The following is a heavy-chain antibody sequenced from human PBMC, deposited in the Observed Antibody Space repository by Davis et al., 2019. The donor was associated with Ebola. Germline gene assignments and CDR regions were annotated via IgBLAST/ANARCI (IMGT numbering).Heavy chain of an antibody. CDR2: IRQDGSEK. V-gene: IGHV3-7*03. Sequence: GESLKISCAASGFSFSSHWMSWVRKAPGKGLEWVANIRQDGSEKHYVDSVKGRFTISRDNAKNSLYLQMNSLRAEDTAVYYCAREAVWRFDPWGQGTLVTASS. J-gene: IGHJ5*02. CDR3: AREAVWRFDP. D-gene: IGHD3-16*01. CDR1: GFSFSSHW.